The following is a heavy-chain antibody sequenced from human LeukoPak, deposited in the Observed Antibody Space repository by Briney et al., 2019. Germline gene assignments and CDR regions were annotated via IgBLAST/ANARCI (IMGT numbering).Heavy chain of an antibody. J-gene: IGHJ2*01. Sequence: GGSLRLSCAASGFTFSTYGMHWVRQAPGKGLEWVAFIRNDGSNKYYADSVKGRFTISRDNANNSLFLQMDSLRAEDTAVYYCVTWGNTSSWFRYFDLWGRGTLVTVSS. D-gene: IGHD6-13*01. CDR2: IRNDGSNK. CDR1: GFTFSTYG. V-gene: IGHV3-30*02. CDR3: VTWGNTSSWFRYFDL.